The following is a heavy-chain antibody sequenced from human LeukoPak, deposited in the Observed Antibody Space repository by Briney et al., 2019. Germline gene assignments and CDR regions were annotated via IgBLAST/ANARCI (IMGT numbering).Heavy chain of an antibody. CDR3: ARGSLSSRDFDY. Sequence: ASVKVSCKASGYTFTSYAMHWVRQAPGQSLVWMGWINADNDNTKYSQKFQGRVTITRDTSASTAYMELTRLRSEDTAVYYCARGSLSSRDFDYWGQGTLVTVSS. CDR2: INADNDNT. J-gene: IGHJ4*02. V-gene: IGHV1-3*01. D-gene: IGHD6-13*01. CDR1: GYTFTSYA.